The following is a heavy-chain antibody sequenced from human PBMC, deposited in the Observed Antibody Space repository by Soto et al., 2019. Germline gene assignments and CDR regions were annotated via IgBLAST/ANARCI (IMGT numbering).Heavy chain of an antibody. CDR2: INWISGSI. Sequence: DEQLVESGGGLVQPGRSLRLSCAASGFTFDDYAMHWVRKAPGRGLKGVSGINWISGSIGYEDSVKGRFTISRNNANTSLYLQMNSLRAEDTALYYCAKDRGSGSYAANYYYYGMDVWGQGTTVTVSS. CDR1: GFTFDDYA. V-gene: IGHV3-9*01. CDR3: AKDRGSGSYAANYYYYGMDV. J-gene: IGHJ6*02. D-gene: IGHD3-10*01.